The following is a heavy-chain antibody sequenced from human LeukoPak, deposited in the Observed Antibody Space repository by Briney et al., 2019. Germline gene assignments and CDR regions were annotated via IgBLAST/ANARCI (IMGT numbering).Heavy chain of an antibody. CDR3: ARSTYGDYGNFDY. V-gene: IGHV4-30-2*01. CDR1: GGSISSGGYY. J-gene: IGHJ4*02. D-gene: IGHD4-17*01. Sequence: SETLSLTCDVSGGSISSGGYYWSWIRQPPGKGLEWIGYIYHSGSTYYNPSLKSRVTISVDRSKNQFSLKLSSVTAADTAVYYCARSTYGDYGNFDYWGQGTLVTVSS. CDR2: IYHSGST.